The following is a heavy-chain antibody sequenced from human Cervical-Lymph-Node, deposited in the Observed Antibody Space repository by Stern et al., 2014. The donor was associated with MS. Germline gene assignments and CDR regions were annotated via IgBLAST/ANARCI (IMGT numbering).Heavy chain of an antibody. CDR2: IIPIIGLA. CDR1: GGKLSSSFA. Sequence: QVQLLQPGAEVKKPGSSVNVSCKPSGGKLSSSFAVSWVRQAPGQGLEWMGRIIPIIGLANYAQKFQTRLTITADKSTSTVYMELSSLTSEDTALYYCARGIVTNRPASTLHNLFDPWGQGTLVTVSS. D-gene: IGHD4-17*01. V-gene: IGHV1-69*04. CDR3: ARGIVTNRPASTLHNLFDP. J-gene: IGHJ5*02.